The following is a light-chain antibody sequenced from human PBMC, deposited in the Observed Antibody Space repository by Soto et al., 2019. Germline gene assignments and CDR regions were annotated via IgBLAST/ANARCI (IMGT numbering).Light chain of an antibody. Sequence: DIVMTQSPDSLAVSLGERATINCKSSQSVFYNPNNNNYLAWYQQRPGQSPKLLIYWASTRESGVPDRFSGSGSGTDFTLTISSLQAEDVAVYYCQQYYGIPYTFGQGTKLEIK. CDR3: QQYYGIPYT. CDR1: QSVFYNPNNNNY. V-gene: IGKV4-1*01. J-gene: IGKJ2*01. CDR2: WAS.